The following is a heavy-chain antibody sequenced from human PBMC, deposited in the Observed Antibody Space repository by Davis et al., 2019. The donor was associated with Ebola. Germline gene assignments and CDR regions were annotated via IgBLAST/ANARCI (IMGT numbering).Heavy chain of an antibody. Sequence: GESLKISCAASGFTFSSYAMHWVRQAPGKGLEWVAVISYDGSNKYYADSVKGRFTISRDNSKNTPYLQMNSLRAEDTAVYYCARDPGSSWYFMDVWGKGTTVAVSS. CDR2: ISYDGSNK. D-gene: IGHD6-13*01. CDR3: ARDPGSSWYFMDV. J-gene: IGHJ6*04. CDR1: GFTFSSYA. V-gene: IGHV3-30*04.